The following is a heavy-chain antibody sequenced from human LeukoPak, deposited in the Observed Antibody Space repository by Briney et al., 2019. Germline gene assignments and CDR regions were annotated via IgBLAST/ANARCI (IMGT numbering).Heavy chain of an antibody. CDR1: GFTFSSYA. V-gene: IGHV3-21*01. Sequence: GGSLRLSRAASGFTFSSYAMSWVRQAPGKGLEWVSSISSSSSYIYYADSVKGRFTISRDNAKNSLYLQMNSLRAEDTAVYYCARSRAHPFGGVSPNYFDYWGQGTLVTVSS. CDR2: ISSSSSYI. D-gene: IGHD3-16*01. CDR3: ARSRAHPFGGVSPNYFDY. J-gene: IGHJ4*02.